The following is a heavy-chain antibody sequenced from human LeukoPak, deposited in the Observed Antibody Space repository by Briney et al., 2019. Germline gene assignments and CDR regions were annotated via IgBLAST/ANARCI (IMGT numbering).Heavy chain of an antibody. J-gene: IGHJ4*02. Sequence: PGGSLRLSCAASGFTFSNYAIHWVRQAPGKGLEWVASIRFNGNFYADYVKGRFTISRDNFKSTVSLQMDTLRTEDTALYYCARENWDFDFWGQGTLVTVSS. CDR2: IRFNGN. D-gene: IGHD7-27*01. CDR3: ARENWDFDF. CDR1: GFTFSNYA. V-gene: IGHV3-30*02.